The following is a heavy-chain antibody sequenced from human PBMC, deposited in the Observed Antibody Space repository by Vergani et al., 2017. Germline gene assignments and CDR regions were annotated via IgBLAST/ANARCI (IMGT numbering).Heavy chain of an antibody. CDR2: ISSSSSYI. CDR3: AKMDRSIAARPYDY. J-gene: IGHJ4*02. D-gene: IGHD6-6*01. Sequence: EVQLVESGGGLVKPGGSLRLSCAASGFTFSSYSMNWVRQAPGKGLEWVSSISSSSSYIYYADSVKGRFTISRDNAKNSLYLQMNSLRAEDTAVYYCAKMDRSIAARPYDYWGQGTLVTVSS. V-gene: IGHV3-21*04. CDR1: GFTFSSYS.